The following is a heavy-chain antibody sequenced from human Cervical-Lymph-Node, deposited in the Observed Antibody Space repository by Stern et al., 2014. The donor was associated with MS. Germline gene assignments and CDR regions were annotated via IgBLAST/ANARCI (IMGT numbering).Heavy chain of an antibody. Sequence: QVQLVESGAEVKKPGSSVTVSCKASGGTFSNYAITWFRQAPGRGLDWMGDTNPLFGTTNYAQKFQGRVTMTAHESTATAYMELSGLRSEDTAVYYCAGDRHSSGFDHWGQGTLVTVSS. V-gene: IGHV1-69*01. CDR1: GGTFSNYA. J-gene: IGHJ4*02. CDR3: AGDRHSSGFDH. CDR2: TNPLFGTT. D-gene: IGHD3-22*01.